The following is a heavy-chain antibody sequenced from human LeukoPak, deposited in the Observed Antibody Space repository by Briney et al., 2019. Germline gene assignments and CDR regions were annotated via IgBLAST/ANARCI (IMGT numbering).Heavy chain of an antibody. Sequence: GGSLRLSCAASGFTFSSFAIHWVRQAPGKGLEWVAVMSFDGRNKYYADSVKGRFTLSRDNSKNMLFLQMSNLRPEDTAVYYCARGGALTYSSGLDYWGLGTLVTVSS. J-gene: IGHJ4*02. V-gene: IGHV3-30*04. CDR3: ARGGALTYSSGLDY. CDR1: GFTFSSFA. CDR2: MSFDGRNK. D-gene: IGHD6-19*01.